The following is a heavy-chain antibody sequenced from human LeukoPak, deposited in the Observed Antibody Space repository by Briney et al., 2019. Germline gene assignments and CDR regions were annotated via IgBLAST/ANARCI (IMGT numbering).Heavy chain of an antibody. CDR3: AKDRAAGAVTTYDS. Sequence: GGSLRLSCAASGFTFSSYAMYWVRQAPGKGLEWVAQISYDGSNKYYADSVKGRFTISSDNSKNTLSLHMNSLRAEDTSLYYCAKDRAAGAVTTYDSWGRGTLVTVSS. V-gene: IGHV3-30-3*01. CDR1: GFTFSSYA. CDR2: ISYDGSNK. J-gene: IGHJ4*02. D-gene: IGHD4-17*01.